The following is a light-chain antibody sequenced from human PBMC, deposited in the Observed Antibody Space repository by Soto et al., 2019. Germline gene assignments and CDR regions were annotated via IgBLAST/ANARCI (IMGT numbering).Light chain of an antibody. CDR1: QSVSSY. V-gene: IGKV3-20*01. Sequence: EIVLTQSPGTLSLSPGERATLSCRASQSVSSYLTWYQQKPGQAPRLLIYGASSRATGIPDRFSGSGSGTDFTLTISRLEPEAFAVYYCQHHGGSPLFTFGPGTKVDIK. J-gene: IGKJ3*01. CDR3: QHHGGSPLFT. CDR2: GAS.